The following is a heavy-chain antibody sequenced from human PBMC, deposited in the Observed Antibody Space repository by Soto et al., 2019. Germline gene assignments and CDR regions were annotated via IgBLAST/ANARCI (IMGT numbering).Heavy chain of an antibody. CDR2: INHTVGT. Sequence: SETLSLTCAVYGGSVNGYYWNWIRQPPGKGLEWIGEINHTVGTHYNPSLKSRVTMSVDTSKNQFSLRLGSVTAADTAIYYCATRITVFRLLIPPFDPWGQGTKVTFSS. J-gene: IGHJ5*02. D-gene: IGHD3-3*01. CDR1: GGSVNGYY. CDR3: ATRITVFRLLIPPFDP. V-gene: IGHV4-34*01.